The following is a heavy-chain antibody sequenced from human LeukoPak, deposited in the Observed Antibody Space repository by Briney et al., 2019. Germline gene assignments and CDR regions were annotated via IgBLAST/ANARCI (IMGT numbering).Heavy chain of an antibody. Sequence: SETLSLTCAVYVGSFSGYYWSWIPQPPGKGLEWIGEINHSGSTNYNPSLKSRVTISVDTSKNQFSLKLSSVTAADTAVYYCARGRRGYSYGYSDYWGQGTLVTVSS. J-gene: IGHJ4*02. CDR3: ARGRRGYSYGYSDY. CDR2: INHSGST. CDR1: VGSFSGYY. V-gene: IGHV4-34*01. D-gene: IGHD5-18*01.